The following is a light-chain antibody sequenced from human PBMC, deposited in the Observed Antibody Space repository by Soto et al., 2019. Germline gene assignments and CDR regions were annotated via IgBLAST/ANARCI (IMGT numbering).Light chain of an antibody. Sequence: DIQMTQSPSTLSASVGDRVAITCRASQSISAWLAWYQQKPGKAPRLLIYKASTLEIGVPSRFSGSGSGTEFTLTISSLQPDDVATYYCQQHNEYSWTFGQGTKVDIK. CDR3: QQHNEYSWT. CDR2: KAS. J-gene: IGKJ1*01. V-gene: IGKV1-5*03. CDR1: QSISAW.